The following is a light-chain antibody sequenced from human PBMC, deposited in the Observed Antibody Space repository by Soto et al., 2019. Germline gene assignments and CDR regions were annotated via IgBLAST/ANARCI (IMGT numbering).Light chain of an antibody. V-gene: IGKV3-20*01. Sequence: EIVLTQSPGTLSLSPGETVTLSCRASQSVSSNFLAWYQHKPGQAPRLLIYGASSRATGMPDRFSGSGSGTDFTLTISGLEPEDFAVYFCQQYDTSPTGTFGQGTKLEIK. CDR3: QQYDTSPTGT. CDR2: GAS. CDR1: QSVSSNF. J-gene: IGKJ2*01.